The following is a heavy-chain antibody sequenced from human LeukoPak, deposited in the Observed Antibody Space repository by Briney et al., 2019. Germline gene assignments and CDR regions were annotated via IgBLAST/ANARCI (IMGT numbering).Heavy chain of an antibody. CDR3: AKDLGDIVVVPAAIKGYYYYMDV. J-gene: IGHJ6*03. D-gene: IGHD2-2*02. Sequence: GGSLRLSCAASGFTFDDYAMHWVRQAPGKGLEWVGRIKSKTDGGTTDYAAPVKGRFTISRDDSKNTLYLQMNSLKTEDTAVYYCAKDLGDIVVVPAAIKGYYYYMDVWGKGTTVTVSS. CDR2: IKSKTDGGTT. V-gene: IGHV3-15*01. CDR1: GFTFDDYA.